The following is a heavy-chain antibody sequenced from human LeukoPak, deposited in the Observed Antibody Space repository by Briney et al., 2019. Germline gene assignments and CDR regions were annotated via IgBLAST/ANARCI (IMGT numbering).Heavy chain of an antibody. J-gene: IGHJ4*02. CDR3: ARARYSGSYLFDY. CDR1: GGSISSGGYY. Sequence: SETLSLTCTVSGGSISSGGYYWSWIRQHPGKRLEWIGYIYYSGSTYYNPSLKSRVTISVDTSNNQFSLKLSSVTAADTAVYYCARARYSGSYLFDYWGQGTLVTVSS. D-gene: IGHD1-26*01. CDR2: IYYSGST. V-gene: IGHV4-31*03.